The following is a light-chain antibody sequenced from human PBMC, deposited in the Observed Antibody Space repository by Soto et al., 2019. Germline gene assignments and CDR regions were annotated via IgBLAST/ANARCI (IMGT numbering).Light chain of an antibody. J-gene: IGKJ5*01. V-gene: IGKV1-39*01. CDR1: QSISSY. CDR3: QQSYNTPIT. CDR2: AAS. Sequence: DIQMTQSPSSLSASLGDRVTITCRASQSISSYLNWYQQKPGKAPKXVIYAASSLQSGVPSRFSGSGSGTDFTLTISSLQPEDVATYYCQQSYNTPITFGQGTRLEIK.